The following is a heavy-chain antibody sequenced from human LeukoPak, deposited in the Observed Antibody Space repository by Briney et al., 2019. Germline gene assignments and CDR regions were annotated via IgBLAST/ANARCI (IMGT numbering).Heavy chain of an antibody. Sequence: GGSLRLSCAASGFTFSSYGMHWVRQAPGKGLEWVAVISYDGSNKYYADSVKGRFTISRDNSKNTLYLQMNSLRAEDTAVYYCAKDLVGSSWHYFQHWGQGTLVTVSS. CDR1: GFTFSSYG. CDR3: AKDLVGSSWHYFQH. D-gene: IGHD6-13*01. J-gene: IGHJ1*01. V-gene: IGHV3-30*18. CDR2: ISYDGSNK.